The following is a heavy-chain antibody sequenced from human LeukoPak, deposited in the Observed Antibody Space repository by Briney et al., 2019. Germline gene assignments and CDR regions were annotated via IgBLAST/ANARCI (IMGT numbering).Heavy chain of an antibody. J-gene: IGHJ4*02. V-gene: IGHV1-46*01. CDR3: ARGFSGSWYASGGY. CDR1: GGTFSSYA. Sequence: GASVKVSCKASGGTFSSYAISWVRQAPGQGLEWMGIINPSGGSTSYAQKFQGRVTMTRDTSTSTVYMELSSLRSEDTAVYYCARGFSGSWYASGGYWGRGTLVTVSS. CDR2: INPSGGST. D-gene: IGHD6-13*01.